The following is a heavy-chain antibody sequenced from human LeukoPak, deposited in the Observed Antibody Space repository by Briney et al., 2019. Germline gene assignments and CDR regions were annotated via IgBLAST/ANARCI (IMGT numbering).Heavy chain of an antibody. Sequence: GGSLRLSCAASGFTFSSYGMRWVRQASGKGLEWEAFIRYDGSNKYYADSVKGRFTISRDNSKNTLYLQMNSLRAEDTAVYYCAKAPYGDPYYFDYWGQGTLVTVSS. D-gene: IGHD4-17*01. V-gene: IGHV3-30*02. CDR3: AKAPYGDPYYFDY. CDR1: GFTFSSYG. J-gene: IGHJ4*02. CDR2: IRYDGSNK.